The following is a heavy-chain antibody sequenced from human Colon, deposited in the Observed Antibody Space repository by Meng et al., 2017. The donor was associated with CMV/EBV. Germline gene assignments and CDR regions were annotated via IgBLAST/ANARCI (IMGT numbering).Heavy chain of an antibody. J-gene: IGHJ4*02. D-gene: IGHD6-6*01. V-gene: IGHV3-23*03. Sequence: GGSLRLSCSTSGFPFSSFAISWVRQAPGKALHGVANLFGTGTIKYYADSVKGRFIISKDHSTHTVYLQMSDLKVEDTGIYYCARGVPPTEWGQGTQVTVSS. CDR3: ARGVPPTE. CDR1: GFPFSSFA. CDR2: LFGTGTIK.